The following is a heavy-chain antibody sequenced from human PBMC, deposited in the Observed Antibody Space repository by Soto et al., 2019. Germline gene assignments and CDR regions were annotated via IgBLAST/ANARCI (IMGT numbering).Heavy chain of an antibody. CDR1: GGSISSYY. D-gene: IGHD3-10*01. CDR3: ARTPRQETSWFGFHFDY. V-gene: IGHV4-59*01. Sequence: SETLSLTCTVSGGSISSYYWSWIRQPPGKGLEWIGYIYYSGSTNYNPSLKSRVTISVDTSKNQFSLKLSSVTAADTAVYYCARTPRQETSWFGFHFDYWGQGTLVTVSS. CDR2: IYYSGST. J-gene: IGHJ4*02.